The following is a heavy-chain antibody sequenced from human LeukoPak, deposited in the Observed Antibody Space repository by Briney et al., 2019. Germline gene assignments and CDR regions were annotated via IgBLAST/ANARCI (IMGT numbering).Heavy chain of an antibody. D-gene: IGHD6-13*01. J-gene: IGHJ4*02. Sequence: ASVKVSCKASGYTFTSYGISWVRQAPGQGLEWMGIINPSGGSTSYAQKFQGRVTMTRDTSTSTVYMELSSLRSEDTAVYYCARFGVAAAGTDYWGQGTLVTVSS. V-gene: IGHV1-46*01. CDR3: ARFGVAAAGTDY. CDR2: INPSGGST. CDR1: GYTFTSYG.